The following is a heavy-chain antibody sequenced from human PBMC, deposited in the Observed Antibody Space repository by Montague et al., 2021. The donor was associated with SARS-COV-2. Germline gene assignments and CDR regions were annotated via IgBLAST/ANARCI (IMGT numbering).Heavy chain of an antibody. V-gene: IGHV4-34*01. J-gene: IGHJ4*02. CDR2: IYLSGST. CDR1: GGSFSGYY. D-gene: IGHD1-26*01. Sequence: SETLSLTCAVYGGSFSGYYCCWICLPPGPGLEWIGVIYLSGSTDYNSSLKRRVTISLYTSTNQFSLTLSSVTAADTAVSYCAREPQVGAMDYWGQGTLVTVSS. CDR3: AREPQVGAMDY.